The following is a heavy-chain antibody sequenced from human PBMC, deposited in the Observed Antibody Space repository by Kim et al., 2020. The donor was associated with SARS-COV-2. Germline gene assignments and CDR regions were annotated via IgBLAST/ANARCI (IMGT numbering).Heavy chain of an antibody. CDR1: GYTFTSYY. V-gene: IGHV1-46*01. J-gene: IGHJ4*02. CDR3: VRGGMAARPLDY. D-gene: IGHD6-6*01. Sequence: ASVKVSCKASGYTFTSYYMHWVRQAPGQGLEWMAKINPSGGSTSYAQKFQGRVTMTGDTSTSTVYVELSSLRSEDTAVYYCVRGGMAARPLDYWGQGTLVTVSS. CDR2: INPSGGST.